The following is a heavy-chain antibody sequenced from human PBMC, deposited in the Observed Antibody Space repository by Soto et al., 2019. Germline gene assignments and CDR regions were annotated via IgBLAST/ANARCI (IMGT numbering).Heavy chain of an antibody. CDR2: IYYSGST. D-gene: IGHD5-18*01. CDR3: AGGGGDTAMAWYY. J-gene: IGHJ4*02. CDR1: GGSISSGGYY. Sequence: SETLSLTCTVSGGSISSGGYYWSWIRQHPGKGLEWIGYIYYSGSTYYNPSLKSRVTISVDTSKNQFSLELSSVTAADTAAYYCAGGGGDTAMAWYYWGQGTLVTVSS. V-gene: IGHV4-31*03.